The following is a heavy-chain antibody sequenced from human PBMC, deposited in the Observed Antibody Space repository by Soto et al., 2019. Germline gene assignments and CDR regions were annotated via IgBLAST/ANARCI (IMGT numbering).Heavy chain of an antibody. J-gene: IGHJ6*02. CDR1: GFTFSSYG. CDR3: AKDSVQLWSRLYGMDV. V-gene: IGHV3-30*18. D-gene: IGHD5-18*01. CDR2: ISYDGSNK. Sequence: GGSLRLSCAASGFTFSSYGMHWVRQAPGKGLEWVAVISYDGSNKYYADSVKGRFTISRDNSKNTLYLQMNSLRAEDTAVYYCAKDSVQLWSRLYGMDVWGQGTTVTVSS.